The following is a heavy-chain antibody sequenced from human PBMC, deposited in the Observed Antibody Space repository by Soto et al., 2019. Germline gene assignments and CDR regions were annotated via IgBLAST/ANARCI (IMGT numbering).Heavy chain of an antibody. V-gene: IGHV3-23*01. Sequence: EAQLLESGGGLVQPGGSLRLSCAASGFTFSRNALSWVRQAPGKGLEWVSAVSSSGGGTFYADSVKGRFTISRDNTKNTLFLHLDSLSGEVTALDCGASVRYYDTSGYRHDAFDIWGQGTMVTVSS. J-gene: IGHJ3*02. CDR3: ASVRYYDTSGYRHDAFDI. CDR1: GFTFSRNA. CDR2: VSSSGGGT. D-gene: IGHD3-22*01.